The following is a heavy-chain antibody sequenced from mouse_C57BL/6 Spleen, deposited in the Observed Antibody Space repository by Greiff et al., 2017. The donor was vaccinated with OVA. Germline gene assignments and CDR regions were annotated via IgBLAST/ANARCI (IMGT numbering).Heavy chain of an antibody. CDR1: GYTFTSYW. J-gene: IGHJ3*01. Sequence: QVQLQQSGAELVKPGASVKLSCKASGYTFTSYWMHWVKQRPGRGLEWIGRIDPNSGGTKYNEKFKSKATLTVDKPSSTAYMQLSSLTSEDSAVXYCARSKELTGTAWFAYWGQGTLVTVSA. D-gene: IGHD4-1*01. V-gene: IGHV1-72*01. CDR2: IDPNSGGT. CDR3: ARSKELTGTAWFAY.